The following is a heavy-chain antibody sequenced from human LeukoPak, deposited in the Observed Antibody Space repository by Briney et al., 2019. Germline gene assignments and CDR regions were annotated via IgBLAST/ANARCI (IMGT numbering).Heavy chain of an antibody. CDR1: GYTFTSYG. CDR3: ARDRADYGGNSFFDY. CDR2: MNPNGGNT. D-gene: IGHD4-23*01. J-gene: IGHJ4*02. V-gene: IGHV1-8*02. Sequence: ASVKVSCKASGYTFTSYGISWVRQATGQGLEWMGWMNPNGGNTGYAQKFQGRVTMTRNTSISTAYMELSSLRSEDTAVYYCARDRADYGGNSFFDYWGQGTLVTVSS.